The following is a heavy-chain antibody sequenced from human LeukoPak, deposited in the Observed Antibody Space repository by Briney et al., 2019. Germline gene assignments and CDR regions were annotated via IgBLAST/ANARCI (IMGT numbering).Heavy chain of an antibody. D-gene: IGHD6-13*01. CDR2: IWYDGSDK. Sequence: TGGSLRLSCAASGFTFSNCGMHWVRQAPGKGLEWVALIWYDGSDKYYADSVKGRFTISRDNPKNTLYLQMNSLRAEDTAVYYCARSSSSWYILDYWGQGTLVTVSS. V-gene: IGHV3-33*01. J-gene: IGHJ4*02. CDR3: ARSSSSWYILDY. CDR1: GFTFSNCG.